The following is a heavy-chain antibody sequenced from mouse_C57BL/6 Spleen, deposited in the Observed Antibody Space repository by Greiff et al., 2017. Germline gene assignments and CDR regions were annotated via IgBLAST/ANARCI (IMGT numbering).Heavy chain of an antibody. V-gene: IGHV5-17*01. CDR1: GFTFSDYG. J-gene: IGHJ4*01. D-gene: IGHD2-2*01. CDR2: ISSGSSTI. CDR3: ARFMVKDAMDY. Sequence: DVQLVESGGGLVKPGGSLKLSCAASGFTFSDYGMHWVRQAPEKGLEWVAYISSGSSTIYYADTVKGRFTISRDNAKNTLFLQMTSLRSEDTAMYYCARFMVKDAMDYWGQGTSVTVSS.